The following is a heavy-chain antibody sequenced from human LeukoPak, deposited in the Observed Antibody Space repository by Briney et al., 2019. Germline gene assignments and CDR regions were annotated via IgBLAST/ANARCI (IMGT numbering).Heavy chain of an antibody. Sequence: ASVKVSCKASGYTFTSYGISWVRQAPGQGLEWMGWICAYNGNTNYAQKLQGRVTMTTDTSTSTAYMELRSLRSDDTAVYYCARDEYSSSWYAGVDWFDPWGQGTLVTVSS. CDR3: ARDEYSSSWYAGVDWFDP. V-gene: IGHV1-18*01. CDR2: ICAYNGNT. D-gene: IGHD6-13*01. J-gene: IGHJ5*02. CDR1: GYTFTSYG.